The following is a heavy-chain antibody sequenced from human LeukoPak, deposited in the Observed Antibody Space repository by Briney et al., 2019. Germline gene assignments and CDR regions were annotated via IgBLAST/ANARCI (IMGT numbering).Heavy chain of an antibody. D-gene: IGHD6-13*01. J-gene: IGHJ5*02. V-gene: IGHV1-18*01. Sequence: GASVKVSCKASGYTFTSYGISWVRQAPGQGLEWMGWISAYNGNTNYAQKLQGRVTMTTDTSTSTAYMELRSLRSDDTAVYYCARAYSSSWYTGGGNNWFDPWGQGTLVTVSS. CDR3: ARAYSSSWYTGGGNNWFDP. CDR1: GYTFTSYG. CDR2: ISAYNGNT.